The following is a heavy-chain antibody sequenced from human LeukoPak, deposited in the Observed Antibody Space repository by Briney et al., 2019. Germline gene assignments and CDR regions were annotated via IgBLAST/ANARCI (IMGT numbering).Heavy chain of an antibody. V-gene: IGHV4-34*01. D-gene: IGHD3-22*01. CDR1: GGSFSGYY. Sequence: SETLSLTCAVYGGSFSGYYWSWIRQPPGKGLEWIGEISHSGSTNYNPSLKSRVTISVDTSKNQFSLKLSSVTAADTAVYYCAREVPRPYDSSGYYYHYFDYWGQGTLVTVSS. J-gene: IGHJ4*02. CDR2: ISHSGST. CDR3: AREVPRPYDSSGYYYHYFDY.